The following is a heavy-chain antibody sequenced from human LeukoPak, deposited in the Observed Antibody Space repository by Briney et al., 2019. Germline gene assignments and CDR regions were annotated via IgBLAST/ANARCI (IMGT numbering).Heavy chain of an antibody. V-gene: IGHV3-21*01. Sequence: GGSLRLSCAASGFTFSNYRMNWVRQAPGKGLEWVSSISSSSSYIYYADSLKGRFTISRDNAKNSLYLQMNSLRAEDTAVYYCAREVNGGYSSSWRDAFDIWGQGTMVTVSS. CDR3: AREVNGGYSSSWRDAFDI. CDR2: ISSSSSYI. J-gene: IGHJ3*02. CDR1: GFTFSNYR. D-gene: IGHD6-13*01.